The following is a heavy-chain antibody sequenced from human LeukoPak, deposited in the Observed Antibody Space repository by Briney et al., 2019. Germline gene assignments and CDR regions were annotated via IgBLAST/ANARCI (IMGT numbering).Heavy chain of an antibody. D-gene: IGHD6-19*01. CDR2: IYTSGST. V-gene: IGHV4-4*07. Sequence: SETLSLTCTVSGGPISSYYWSWIRQPAGKGLEWIGRIYTSGSTNYNPSLKSRVTMSVDTSKNQFSLKLSSVTAADTAVYYCATSVAGKYYYYYYMDVWGKGTTVTVSS. J-gene: IGHJ6*03. CDR1: GGPISSYY. CDR3: ATSVAGKYYYYYYMDV.